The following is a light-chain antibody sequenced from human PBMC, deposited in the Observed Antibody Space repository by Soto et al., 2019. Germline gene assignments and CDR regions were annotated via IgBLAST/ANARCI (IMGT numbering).Light chain of an antibody. CDR3: HQSNIPPLT. CDR2: AAS. V-gene: IGKV1-12*01. J-gene: IGKJ4*01. CDR1: QGIRTW. Sequence: EIQRAQRPSLMSTSVGDRFAITRRASQGIRTWLAWYQQKPGKAPKXXIYAASSLQSGVPSRFRGSGSGTDFTLTISSLQPEDSETYYCHQSNIPPLTFGGGTKVDIK.